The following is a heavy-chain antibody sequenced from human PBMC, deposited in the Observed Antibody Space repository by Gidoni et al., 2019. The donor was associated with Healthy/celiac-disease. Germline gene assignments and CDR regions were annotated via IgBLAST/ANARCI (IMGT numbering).Heavy chain of an antibody. D-gene: IGHD2-15*01. CDR1: GGSISSGGYY. CDR2: IYYSGST. CDR3: ARDYCSGGSCHFDY. V-gene: IGHV4-31*03. Sequence: QVQLQESGPGLVKPSQTLSLTCTVSGGSISSGGYYWRWIRQHPGKGLEWIGYIYYSGSTYYNPSLKSRVTISVDTSKNQFSLKLSSVTAADTAVYYCARDYCSGGSCHFDYWGQGTLVTVSS. J-gene: IGHJ4*02.